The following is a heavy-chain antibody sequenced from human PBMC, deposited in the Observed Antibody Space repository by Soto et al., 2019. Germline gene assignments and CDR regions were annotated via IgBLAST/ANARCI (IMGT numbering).Heavy chain of an antibody. CDR3: AKATVTYGMDV. CDR2: ISYGGSNK. Sequence: QVQLVESGGGVVQPGRSLRLSCAASGFTFNSYGMHWVRQAPGKGLEWVAVISYGGSNKYYADSVKGRFTISRDNSKNTLYLQMNSLRAEDTAVYYCAKATVTYGMDVWGQGTTVTVSS. D-gene: IGHD4-4*01. J-gene: IGHJ6*02. V-gene: IGHV3-30*18. CDR1: GFTFNSYG.